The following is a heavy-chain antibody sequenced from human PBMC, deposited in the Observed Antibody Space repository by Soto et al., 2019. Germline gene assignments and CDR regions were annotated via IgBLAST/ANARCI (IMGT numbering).Heavy chain of an antibody. CDR2: ISYDGSNK. CDR1: GFTFSSYA. Sequence: QVQLVESGGGVVQPGRSLRLSCAASGFTFSSYAMHWVRQAPGKGLEWVAVISYDGSNKYYADSVKGRFTISRDNSKNTLYPQMNSLRAEDTAVYYCAREYGITGTTFDYWGQGTLVTVSS. V-gene: IGHV3-30-3*01. CDR3: AREYGITGTTFDY. J-gene: IGHJ4*02. D-gene: IGHD1-7*01.